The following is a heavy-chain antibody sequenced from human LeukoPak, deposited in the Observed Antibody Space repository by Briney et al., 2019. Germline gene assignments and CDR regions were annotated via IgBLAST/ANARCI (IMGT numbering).Heavy chain of an antibody. CDR1: GGSISSGSYY. D-gene: IGHD4-17*01. J-gene: IGHJ4*02. V-gene: IGHV4-61*02. CDR3: ARGHGELDY. Sequence: PSETLSLTCTVSGGSISSGSYYWSWIRQPAGKGLEWIGRIYTSGSTNYNPSLKSRVTISVDTSKNQFSLKLSSVTAADTAVYYCARGHGELDYWGQGTLVTVSS. CDR2: IYTSGST.